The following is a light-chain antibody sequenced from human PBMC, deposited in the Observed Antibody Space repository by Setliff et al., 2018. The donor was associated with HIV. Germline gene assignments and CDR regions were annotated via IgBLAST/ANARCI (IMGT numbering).Light chain of an antibody. J-gene: IGLJ2*01. CDR1: RSDIGTYYL. V-gene: IGLV2-14*02. CDR2: EVN. Sequence: QSALTQPASVSGSPGQSSTISCTGTRSDIGTYYLVSWYRQYPGKAPKLIIYEVNRRPAGVSDRLSGSKSGTSASLAITGLQAEDEADYYCQSYDSSLHVLSGGGTKATVL. CDR3: QSYDSSLHVL.